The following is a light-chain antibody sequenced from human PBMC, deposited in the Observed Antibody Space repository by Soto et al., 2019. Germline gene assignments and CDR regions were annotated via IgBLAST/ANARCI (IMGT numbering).Light chain of an antibody. J-gene: IGKJ2*01. CDR3: QLYGASLVT. V-gene: IGKV3-20*01. Sequence: EIVLTKSPGTLSFSPWXRATLSCSSSQSDGSSYLGWYQQKPGQAPRLVIYWASNRANGSPDKFSGSGSATDFTRTISRLDPEDFAVYYGQLYGASLVTFGQGTKVDIK. CDR1: QSDGSSY. CDR2: WAS.